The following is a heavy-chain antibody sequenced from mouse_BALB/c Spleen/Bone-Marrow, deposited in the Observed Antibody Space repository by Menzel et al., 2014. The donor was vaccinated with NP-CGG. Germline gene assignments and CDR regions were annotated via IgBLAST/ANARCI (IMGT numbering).Heavy chain of an antibody. D-gene: IGHD2-4*01. V-gene: IGHV1-4*01. J-gene: IGHJ2*01. CDR3: GRSWNYDEFDY. CDR1: GYTFTSYT. Sequence: QVQLQPSAAELARPGASVKMSCKASGYTFTSYTMHWVKQRPGQGLAWTGFITPSSGYTNNNQKFKDKATLTADKSSSTAYMQLSRLTSEDSAVYYCGRSWNYDEFDYWGQGTALTVSS. CDR2: ITPSSGYT.